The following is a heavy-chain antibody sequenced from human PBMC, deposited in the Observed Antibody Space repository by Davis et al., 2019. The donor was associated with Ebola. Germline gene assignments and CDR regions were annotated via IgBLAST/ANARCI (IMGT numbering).Heavy chain of an antibody. D-gene: IGHD3/OR15-3a*01. J-gene: IGHJ4*02. CDR1: GGSISNYY. CDR2: MFNGGST. CDR3: ARGTGLVSDY. Sequence: MPSETLSLTCTVSGGSISNYYWTWIRQPPGKGLEWIGYMFNGGSTNYNPSLKSQVTISLDTSKNQFSLMLTSVTAADTAVYYCARGTGLVSDYWGQGTLVTVSS. V-gene: IGHV4-59*01.